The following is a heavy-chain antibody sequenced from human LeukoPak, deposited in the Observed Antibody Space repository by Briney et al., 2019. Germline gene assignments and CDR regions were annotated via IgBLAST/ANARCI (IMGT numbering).Heavy chain of an antibody. Sequence: GGSLRLSCAASGFSISSSAMNWVRQAPGKGLEWVSSINNVASHIYYAGSVRGRFTISRDNAKNSVYLQMNSLRAEDTAVYYCARESALGWAFDIWGQGTMVTVSS. V-gene: IGHV3-21*01. CDR3: ARESALGWAFDI. CDR1: GFSISSSA. J-gene: IGHJ3*02. D-gene: IGHD4-23*01. CDR2: INNVASHI.